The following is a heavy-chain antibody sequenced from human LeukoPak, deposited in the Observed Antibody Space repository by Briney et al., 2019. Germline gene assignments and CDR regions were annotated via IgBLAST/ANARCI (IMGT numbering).Heavy chain of an antibody. CDR1: GFTFDNYR. J-gene: IGHJ4*02. Sequence: GGSLRLSCAASGFTFDNYRMSWVRQAPGKGLEWVSTVNADGGNTYYADSVKGRFTISRDDSKSTLILQMNSLRVEDTALYYCTKRVKYGGTWDHFADWGQGTLVTVSS. V-gene: IGHV3-23*01. CDR2: VNADGGNT. CDR3: TKRVKYGGTWDHFAD. D-gene: IGHD1-26*01.